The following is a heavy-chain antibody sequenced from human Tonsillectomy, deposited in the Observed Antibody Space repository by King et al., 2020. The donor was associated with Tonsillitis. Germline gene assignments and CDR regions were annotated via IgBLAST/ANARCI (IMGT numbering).Heavy chain of an antibody. CDR1: GFTLSDHW. Sequence: DVQLVESGGGLVQPGGSLRLSCVGSGFTLSDHWMSWVRQAPGKGMEWVANIKQDGSEKNYVDSVKGRFTISRDNAKSSVSLQMSSLRAEDTAVYYCARIPHYDQPGYYRPFDFWGQGILVIVSS. D-gene: IGHD3-9*01. CDR2: IKQDGSEK. J-gene: IGHJ4*02. V-gene: IGHV3-7*01. CDR3: ARIPHYDQPGYYRPFDF.